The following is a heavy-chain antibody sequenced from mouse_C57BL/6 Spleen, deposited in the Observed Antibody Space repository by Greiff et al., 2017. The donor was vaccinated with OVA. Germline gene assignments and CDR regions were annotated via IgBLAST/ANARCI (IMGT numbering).Heavy chain of an antibody. CDR2: IWTGGGT. CDR3: ARNYYDYDGHFDY. Sequence: VQLQQSGPGLVAPSQSLSITCTVSGFSLTSYAISWVRQPPGTGLEWLGVIWTGGGTNYNSALKSRLSISKDNSKSQVFLKMNSLQTDDTARYYCARNYYDYDGHFDYCGQGTTLTVSS. CDR1: GFSLTSYA. V-gene: IGHV2-9-1*01. J-gene: IGHJ2*01. D-gene: IGHD2-4*01.